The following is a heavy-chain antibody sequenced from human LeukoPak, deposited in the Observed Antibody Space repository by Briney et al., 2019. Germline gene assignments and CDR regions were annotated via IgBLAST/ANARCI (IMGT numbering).Heavy chain of an antibody. J-gene: IGHJ4*02. V-gene: IGHV3-11*01. CDR1: GFTFSDYY. Sequence: GGSLRLPCAASGFTFSDYYMSWIRQAPGKGLEWVSYISSSGSTIYYADSVKGRFTISRDNAKNSLYLQMNSLRAEDTAVYYCARDREDSVFDYWGQGTLVTVSS. CDR2: ISSSGSTI. CDR3: ARDREDSVFDY. D-gene: IGHD1-26*01.